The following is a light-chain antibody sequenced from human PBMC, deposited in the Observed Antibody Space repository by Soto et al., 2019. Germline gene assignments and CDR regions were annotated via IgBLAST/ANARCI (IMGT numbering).Light chain of an antibody. CDR1: SSDFGSYEF. J-gene: IGLJ1*01. CDR3: GSGRSGRSRV. Sequence: QSALTQPASVSGSPGQSITISCTGTSSDFGSYEFVSWYQQHPGKVPTLIIYERDKRPSGVSHRCSGSKSGRTSYLTTSELHAGPEAHYFCGSGRSGRSRVFRIGTKVTAL. V-gene: IGLV2-23*01. CDR2: ERD.